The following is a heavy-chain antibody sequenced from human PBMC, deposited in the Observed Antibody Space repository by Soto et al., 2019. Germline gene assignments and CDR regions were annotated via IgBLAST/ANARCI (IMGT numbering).Heavy chain of an antibody. V-gene: IGHV1-69*08. CDR1: GGTFSSYT. CDR2: IIPILGIA. Sequence: QVQLVQSGAEVKKPGSSVKVSCKASGGTFSSYTISWVRQAPGQGLEWMGRIIPILGIANYAQKFQGRVTITADKSTSTAYMELSSLRSEDTAVYYCARDVAAAQSMSAFDIWGQGTMVTVSS. CDR3: ARDVAAAQSMSAFDI. D-gene: IGHD6-13*01. J-gene: IGHJ3*02.